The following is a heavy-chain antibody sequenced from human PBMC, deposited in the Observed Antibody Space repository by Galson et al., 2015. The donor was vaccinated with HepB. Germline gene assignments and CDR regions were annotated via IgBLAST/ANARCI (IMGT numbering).Heavy chain of an antibody. CDR3: ARGPRYYHASSVPGYFDY. CDR1: GFTVSSNY. Sequence: SLRLSCAASGFTVSSNYMSWVRQAPGKGLEWVSIIYSGTSTYYADSVRGRFTISRHNFKNPLYLQMNSLRAEDTAVYYCARGPRYYHASSVPGYFDYWGQGTLVTVSS. V-gene: IGHV3-53*04. CDR2: IYSGTST. J-gene: IGHJ4*02. D-gene: IGHD3-22*01.